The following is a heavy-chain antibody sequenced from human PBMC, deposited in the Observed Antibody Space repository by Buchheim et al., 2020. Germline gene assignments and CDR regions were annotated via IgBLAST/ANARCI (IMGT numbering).Heavy chain of an antibody. V-gene: IGHV3-74*01. D-gene: IGHD3-3*01. J-gene: IGHJ6*02. Sequence: EVQLVESGGGLVQPGGSLRLSCAASGFTFSSYWMHWVRQAPGKGLVWVSRINSDGSSTSYADSVKGRFNLSRDNAKNTPHLQMNSLRAEDTAVYYCARYYDFWSGYYQTYGMDVWGQGTT. CDR2: INSDGSST. CDR3: ARYYDFWSGYYQTYGMDV. CDR1: GFTFSSYW.